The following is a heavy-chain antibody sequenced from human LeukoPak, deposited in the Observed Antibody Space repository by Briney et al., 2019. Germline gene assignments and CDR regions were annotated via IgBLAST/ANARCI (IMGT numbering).Heavy chain of an antibody. CDR1: GFTFSSYE. CDR2: ISSSGSTI. CDR3: ARSRIDYDSSINFDY. J-gene: IGHJ4*02. Sequence: GGSLRLSCAASGFTFSSYEMNWVRQAPGKGLEWVSYISSSGSTIYYADSVKGRFTISRDNAKNSLYLQMNSLRAEDTAVYYCARSRIDYDSSINFDYWGQGTLVTVSS. V-gene: IGHV3-48*03. D-gene: IGHD3-22*01.